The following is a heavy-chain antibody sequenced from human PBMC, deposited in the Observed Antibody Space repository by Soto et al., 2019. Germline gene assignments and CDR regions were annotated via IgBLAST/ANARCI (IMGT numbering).Heavy chain of an antibody. J-gene: IGHJ5*02. CDR1: GASISSGGHY. Sequence: SETLSLTCTVSGASISSGGHYWSWIRQHPGKGLEWIGYIYYSGNTYYNPSLKSRVLISIDTSKNQFSLRLSSVTAADTAVYYCARDYFGSGSYYSKGNWFDLWGQRALVTVSS. V-gene: IGHV4-31*03. D-gene: IGHD3-10*01. CDR2: IYYSGNT. CDR3: ARDYFGSGSYYSKGNWFDL.